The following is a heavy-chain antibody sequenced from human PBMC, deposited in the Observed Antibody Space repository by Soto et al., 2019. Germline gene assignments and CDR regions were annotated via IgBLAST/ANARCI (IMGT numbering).Heavy chain of an antibody. D-gene: IGHD2-2*01. CDR1: GGTFGSYA. J-gene: IGHJ6*02. CDR3: ARSQVSSTSVEIYYYYYYGMDV. Sequence: QVQLVQSGAEVKKPGSSVKVSCKASGGTFGSYAISWVRQAPGQGLEWMGGIIPIPGTANYAQKFQGRVTIAADASTSTAYMELSSLRSEDTAVYYWARSQVSSTSVEIYYYYYYGMDVWGQGTTVTVSS. V-gene: IGHV1-69*01. CDR2: IIPIPGTA.